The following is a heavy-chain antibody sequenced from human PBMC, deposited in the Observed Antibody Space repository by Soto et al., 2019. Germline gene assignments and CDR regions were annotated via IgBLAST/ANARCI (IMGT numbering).Heavy chain of an antibody. J-gene: IGHJ6*02. CDR2: IYYSGST. CDR3: ARASPVVTDV. Sequence: SETLSLTCTLSGGSISSGDYYWSWIRQPPGKGLEWIGYIYYSGSTYYNPSLKSRVTISVDTSKNQFSLTLRSVTAADTAVYYCARASPVVTDVWGQGTTVTVSS. CDR1: GGSISSGDYY. V-gene: IGHV4-30-4*01. D-gene: IGHD5-18*01.